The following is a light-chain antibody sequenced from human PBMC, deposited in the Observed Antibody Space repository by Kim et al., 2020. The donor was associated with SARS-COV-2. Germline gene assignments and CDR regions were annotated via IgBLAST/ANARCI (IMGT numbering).Light chain of an antibody. V-gene: IGKV1-17*03. J-gene: IGKJ4*01. CDR1: QDISNY. CDR2: LAS. CDR3: LQHKTFPLT. Sequence: ASVGERVTITCRASQDISNYLAWFQQKPGKVPQRLIYLASSLQSGVPSRFSGSGSGTEFTLTISSLQPEDFATYFCLQHKTFPLTFGGGTKVDIK.